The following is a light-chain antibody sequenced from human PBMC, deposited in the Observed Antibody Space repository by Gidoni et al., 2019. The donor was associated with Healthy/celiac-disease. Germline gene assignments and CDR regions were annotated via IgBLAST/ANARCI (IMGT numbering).Light chain of an antibody. Sequence: DIQMTQSPSSLSASVGDRVTITCRASQSISSYLNWYQQKPGKAPKLLIYAASSLQSGVPSSFSGSGSGTDFTLTISSLQPEDFATYYCQQSYSTPRVFGGXTKVEIK. CDR1: QSISSY. CDR2: AAS. CDR3: QQSYSTPRV. V-gene: IGKV1-39*01. J-gene: IGKJ4*01.